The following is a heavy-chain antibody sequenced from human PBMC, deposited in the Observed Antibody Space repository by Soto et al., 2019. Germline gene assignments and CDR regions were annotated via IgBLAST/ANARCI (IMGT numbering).Heavy chain of an antibody. V-gene: IGHV1-18*01. J-gene: IGHJ4*02. CDR2: ISTYNGNT. Sequence: KTLEASVKVSCKSSGYPFTSYGIRWVRQAPGQGLEWMGWISTYNGNTKYAQKLQGRVTMTTDTSTSTAYMELRSLRSDDTAVFYCAREMVRGVGSDYWGQGTLVTVSS. CDR1: GYPFTSYG. CDR3: AREMVRGVGSDY. D-gene: IGHD3-10*01.